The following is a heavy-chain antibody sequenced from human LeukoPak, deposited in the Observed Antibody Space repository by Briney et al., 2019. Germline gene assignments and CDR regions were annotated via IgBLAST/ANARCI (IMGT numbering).Heavy chain of an antibody. V-gene: IGHV3-66*01. Sequence: GGSLRLSCAASGFTVSSNYMSWVRQAPGKGLEWVSVIYSGGSTYYADSVKGRFTISRDNSKNTLYLQMNSLRAEYTAVYYCARDHDILTGYYFDYWGQGTLVTVSS. CDR3: ARDHDILTGYYFDY. J-gene: IGHJ4*02. CDR1: GFTVSSNY. CDR2: IYSGGST. D-gene: IGHD3-9*01.